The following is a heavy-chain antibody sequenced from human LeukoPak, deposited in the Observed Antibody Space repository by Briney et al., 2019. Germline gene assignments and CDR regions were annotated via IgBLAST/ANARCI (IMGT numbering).Heavy chain of an antibody. V-gene: IGHV3-74*01. J-gene: IGHJ6*03. Sequence: GGSLRLSCAASGFTFSNYWMHRVRQAPGKGLVWVSRINSDGSSTSYADSVKGRFTISRDNAKNTLYLQMNSLRAEDTAVYYCARVSSGSYFGYYYYYMDVWGKGTTVTVSS. CDR1: GFTFSNYW. D-gene: IGHD1-26*01. CDR2: INSDGSST. CDR3: ARVSSGSYFGYYYYYMDV.